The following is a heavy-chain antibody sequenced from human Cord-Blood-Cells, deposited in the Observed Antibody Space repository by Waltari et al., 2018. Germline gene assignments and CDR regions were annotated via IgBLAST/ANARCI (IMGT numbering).Heavy chain of an antibody. V-gene: IGHV4-34*01. CDR3: ARDIAVAVTGD. D-gene: IGHD6-19*01. J-gene: IGHJ4*02. Sequence: QVQLQQWGAGLLKPSETLSLTCAVYGGSFSGYYWSWIRQPPWKGLEWIGEINHSGSTNYNPSLKSRVTISVDTSKNQFSLKLSSVTAADTAVYSCARDIAVAVTGDWGQGTLVTVSS. CDR1: GGSFSGYY. CDR2: INHSGST.